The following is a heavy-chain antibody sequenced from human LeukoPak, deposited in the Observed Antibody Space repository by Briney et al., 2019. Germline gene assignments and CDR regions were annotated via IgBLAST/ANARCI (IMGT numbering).Heavy chain of an antibody. J-gene: IGHJ4*02. V-gene: IGHV3-23*01. CDR2: ISGSGGST. CDR3: AKDRRGITMIVVVITALDY. D-gene: IGHD3-22*01. CDR1: GFTFCSYA. Sequence: GGSLRLSXAASGFTFCSYAMSWVRQSPGKGLEWLSAISGSGGSTYYADSVKGRFTISRDNSKNTLYLQMNSLRAEDTAVYYCAKDRRGITMIVVVITALDYWGQGTLVTVSS.